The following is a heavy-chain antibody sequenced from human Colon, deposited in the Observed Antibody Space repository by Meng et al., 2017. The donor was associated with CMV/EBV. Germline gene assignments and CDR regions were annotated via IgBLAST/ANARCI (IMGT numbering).Heavy chain of an antibody. J-gene: IGHJ4*02. V-gene: IGHV4-38-2*02. CDR1: GYSISSGYY. D-gene: IGHD6-6*01. CDR3: ARQYSSSSPPLSFDY. Sequence: SETLSLTCTVSGYSISSGYYWGWIRQPPGKGLEWIGSIYHSGSTYYNPSLKSRVTISVDTSKNQFSLKLSSVTAADTAVYYCARQYSSSSPPLSFDYWGQGALVTVSS. CDR2: IYHSGST.